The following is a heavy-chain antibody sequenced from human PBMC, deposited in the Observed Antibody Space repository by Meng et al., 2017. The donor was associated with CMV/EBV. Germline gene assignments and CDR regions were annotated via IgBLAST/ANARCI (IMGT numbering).Heavy chain of an antibody. J-gene: IGHJ4*02. D-gene: IGHD2-15*01. CDR1: GFTFSNAW. CDR2: IKSKTDGGTT. Sequence: GESLKISCAASGFTFSNAWMSWVRQAPGKGLEWVGRIKSKTDGGTTDYAAPVKGRFTTSRDDSKNTLYLQMNSLKTEDTAVYYCTTDGGGSFPGYYFDYWGQGTLVTVSS. CDR3: TTDGGGSFPGYYFDY. V-gene: IGHV3-15*01.